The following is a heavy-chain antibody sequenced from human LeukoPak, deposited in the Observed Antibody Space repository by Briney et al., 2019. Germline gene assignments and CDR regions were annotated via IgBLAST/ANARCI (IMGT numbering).Heavy chain of an antibody. Sequence: GGSLKLSCAASGFTFSDYSMNRVRQAPGKGLEDLSYINSDGKTTWYADSGKGRFTASRDNAKTSLYLQMNSLRVEDTAVYYCAKESSSSDGAFDIWGQGTMVTVSS. J-gene: IGHJ3*02. V-gene: IGHV3-48*01. D-gene: IGHD6-13*01. CDR3: AKESSSSDGAFDI. CDR2: INSDGKTT. CDR1: GFTFSDYS.